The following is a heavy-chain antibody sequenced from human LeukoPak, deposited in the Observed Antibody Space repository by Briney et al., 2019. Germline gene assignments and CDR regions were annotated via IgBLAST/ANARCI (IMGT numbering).Heavy chain of an antibody. Sequence: SETLSLTCTVSGGSISSSSYYWGWIRQPPGKGLEWIGSIYYSGSTYYNPSLKSRVTISVDTSKSQFSLKLSSVTAADTAVYYCASSSWLRDANFDSWGQGTLVTVSS. CDR3: ASSSWLRDANFDS. J-gene: IGHJ4*02. V-gene: IGHV4-39*01. CDR1: GGSISSSSYY. D-gene: IGHD2-2*01. CDR2: IYYSGST.